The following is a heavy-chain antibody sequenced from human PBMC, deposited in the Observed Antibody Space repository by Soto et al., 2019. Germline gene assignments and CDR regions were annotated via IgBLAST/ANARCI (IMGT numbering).Heavy chain of an antibody. V-gene: IGHV4-31*03. CDR1: GGSISSGGYY. J-gene: IGHJ4*02. Sequence: SETLSLTCTVSGGSISSGGYYWSWIRQHPGKGLEWIGYIYYSGSTYYNPSLKSRVTISVDTSKNQFSLKLSSVTAADTAVYYCARVSVVQLWTFDYWGQGTLVTVSS. CDR3: ARVSVVQLWTFDY. CDR2: IYYSGST. D-gene: IGHD5-18*01.